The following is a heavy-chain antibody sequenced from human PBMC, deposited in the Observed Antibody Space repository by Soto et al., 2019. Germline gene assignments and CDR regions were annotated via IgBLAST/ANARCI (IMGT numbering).Heavy chain of an antibody. CDR3: AKLNILTGYYY. V-gene: IGHV3-23*01. CDR1: GFTFSSYS. D-gene: IGHD3-9*01. J-gene: IGHJ4*02. CDR2: ISGSGVST. Sequence: PGGSLRLSCAASGFTFSSYSMSWVRQAPGKGLEWVSAISGSGVSTYYADSVKGRFTISRDNSKNTLYLQMNSLRDEDTAVYYCAKLNILTGYYYWGQGTLVTVCS.